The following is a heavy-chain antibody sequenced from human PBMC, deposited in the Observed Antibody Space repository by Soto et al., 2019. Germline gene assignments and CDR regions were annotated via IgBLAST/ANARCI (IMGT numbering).Heavy chain of an antibody. CDR1: RFTFTSSS. Sequence: SVNVSFKASRFTFTSSSVQCVRQARVQRLELIGWIVVGSGNTNYAHKFQERVTINRDMSTSTAYMELSSLRSEDTAVYYCAAECTSLGDPHEGAFDICG. J-gene: IGHJ3*02. CDR3: AAECTSLGDPHEGAFDI. CDR2: IVVGSGNT. D-gene: IGHD4-17*01. V-gene: IGHV1-58*01.